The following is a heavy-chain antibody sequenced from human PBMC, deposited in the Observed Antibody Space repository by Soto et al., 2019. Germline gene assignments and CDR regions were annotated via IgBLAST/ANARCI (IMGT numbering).Heavy chain of an antibody. CDR2: MNPGSGDT. V-gene: IGHV1-8*01. J-gene: IGHJ4*02. CDR3: ASQYCSGGSCYTSFFDY. D-gene: IGHD2-15*01. Sequence: ASVKVSCKASGYTFTNNDVSWVRQATGQGLEWMGWMNPGSGDTGYAQTFQGRVTMTRDISIATAYMELNSLTSEDTAVYYCASQYCSGGSCYTSFFDYWGQGTLVTVSS. CDR1: GYTFTNND.